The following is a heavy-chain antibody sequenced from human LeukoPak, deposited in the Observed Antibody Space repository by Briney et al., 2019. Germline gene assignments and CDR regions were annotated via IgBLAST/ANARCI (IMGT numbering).Heavy chain of an antibody. V-gene: IGHV4-30-2*01. J-gene: IGHJ4*02. D-gene: IGHD5-12*01. Sequence: PSETLSLTCAVSGGSISSGGYSWSWIRQPPGKGLEWIGNIYHSGSTYYNPSLKSRVTISVDRSKNQFSLKLSSVTAADTAVYYCARHSYEGSDYWGQGTLVTVSS. CDR2: IYHSGST. CDR3: ARHSYEGSDY. CDR1: GGSISSGGYS.